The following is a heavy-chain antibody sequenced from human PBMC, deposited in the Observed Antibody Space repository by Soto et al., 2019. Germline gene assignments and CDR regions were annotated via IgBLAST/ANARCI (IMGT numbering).Heavy chain of an antibody. D-gene: IGHD4-17*01. CDR3: AHFPTVVSEEEWFDP. Sequence: QITLKESGPTLVKPTQTLTLTCTFSGFSLSTSGVGVGWIRQPPGKALEWLALIYWDDDKRYSPSLKSRLTITKDTSKNQVVLTMTNMDPVDTATYYCAHFPTVVSEEEWFDPWGQGTLVTVSS. J-gene: IGHJ5*02. CDR1: GFSLSTSGVG. V-gene: IGHV2-5*02. CDR2: IYWDDDK.